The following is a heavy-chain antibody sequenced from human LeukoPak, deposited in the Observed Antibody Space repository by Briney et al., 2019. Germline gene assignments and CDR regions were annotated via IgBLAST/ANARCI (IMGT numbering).Heavy chain of an antibody. CDR3: ARGVDYDYVWGSYRLHYFDY. CDR1: GGSISSYY. CDR2: IYTSGST. Sequence: SETLSLTCTVSGGSISSYYWSWIRQPAGKGLEWIGRIYTSGSTNYNPSLKSRVTMSVDTSKNQFSLKLSSVTAADTAVYYCARGVDYDYVWGSYRLHYFDYWGQGTLVTVSS. D-gene: IGHD3-16*02. J-gene: IGHJ4*02. V-gene: IGHV4-4*07.